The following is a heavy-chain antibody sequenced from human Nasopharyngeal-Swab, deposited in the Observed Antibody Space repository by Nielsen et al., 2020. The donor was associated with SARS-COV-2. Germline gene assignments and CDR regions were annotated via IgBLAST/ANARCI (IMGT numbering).Heavy chain of an antibody. CDR3: ARGLGIFGFPRGGMDV. CDR2: INAGNGNT. J-gene: IGHJ6*02. V-gene: IGHV1-3*01. Sequence: ASVKVSCKAYGYTFTSYAMHWVRQAPGQRLEWMGWINAGNGNTKYSQKFQGRVTITRDTSASTAYMELSSLRSEDTAVYYCARGLGIFGFPRGGMDVWGQGTTVTVSS. D-gene: IGHD3-3*01. CDR1: GYTFTSYA.